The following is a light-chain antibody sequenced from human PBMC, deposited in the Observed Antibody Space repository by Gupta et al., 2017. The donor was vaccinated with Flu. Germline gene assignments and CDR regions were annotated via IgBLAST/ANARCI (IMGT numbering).Light chain of an antibody. J-gene: IGKJ1*01. CDR3: MQAAQRPWA. CDR1: ESLVYSDRNTY. Sequence: SRGGRESLVYSDRNTYLRWCTQRTGQCPKSLIYKVAQRESGVPDRFSGSGSGTDFTLKISRVEAEDVGIYYCMQAAQRPWAFGQGTKVEIK. CDR2: KVA. V-gene: IGKV2-30*01.